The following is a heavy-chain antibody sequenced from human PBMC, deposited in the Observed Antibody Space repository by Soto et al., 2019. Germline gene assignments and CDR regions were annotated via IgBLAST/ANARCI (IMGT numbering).Heavy chain of an antibody. V-gene: IGHV3-33*01. CDR1: GFTFYNYG. Sequence: QVQLVESGGGVVQPGGSLRLSCAASGFTFYNYGMHWVRQAPGKGLEWVAGIWHDASNKYYAGSVKGRFTISRDNSKNMLYLQMNSLRADDTAAYYCAREAGYQETIGQQLPDCWGQGIRVTVSS. CDR3: AREAGYQETIGQQLPDC. D-gene: IGHD6-13*01. CDR2: IWHDASNK. J-gene: IGHJ4*02.